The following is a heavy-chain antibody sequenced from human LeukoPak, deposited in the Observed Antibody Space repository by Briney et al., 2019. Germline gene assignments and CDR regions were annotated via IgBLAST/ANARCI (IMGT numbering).Heavy chain of an antibody. Sequence: GASVKVSCKASGNTFTSYGISWVRQATGQGLEWMGWISAYNGNTNYAQKLQGRVTMTTDTSTSTAYMELRSLRSDDTAVYYCARTAYCGGDCYLNWFDPWGQGTLVTVSS. CDR3: ARTAYCGGDCYLNWFDP. V-gene: IGHV1-18*01. CDR2: ISAYNGNT. CDR1: GNTFTSYG. D-gene: IGHD2-21*02. J-gene: IGHJ5*02.